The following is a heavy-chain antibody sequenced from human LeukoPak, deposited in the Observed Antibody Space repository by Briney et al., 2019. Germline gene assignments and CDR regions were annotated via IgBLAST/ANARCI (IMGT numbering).Heavy chain of an antibody. Sequence: GGSLRLSCAASGFTFSRYWIHWVRQAPGKGLEWVSRINPDGSTATYADSVKGRFTISRDNAKNTVYLQMNSLRAEDTAVYYCARDKNWYYYDSSGYYPFDWWGQGTLVTVSS. J-gene: IGHJ4*02. CDR2: INPDGSTA. D-gene: IGHD3-22*01. CDR1: GFTFSRYW. V-gene: IGHV3-74*01. CDR3: ARDKNWYYYDSSGYYPFDW.